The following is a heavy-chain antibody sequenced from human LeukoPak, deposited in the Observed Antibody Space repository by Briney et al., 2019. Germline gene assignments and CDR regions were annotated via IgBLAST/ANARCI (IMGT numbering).Heavy chain of an antibody. J-gene: IGHJ4*02. CDR2: INPNSGVT. Sequence: ASVKVSCKASGYTFTGYFMIWVRQAPGQGLEWMGWINPNSGVTNYARNFQGRVTLTRDTSISTAYMELSRLTSDDTAVYYCAIVGTIPGYLDYWGQGTLVTVSS. CDR3: AIVGTIPGYLDY. V-gene: IGHV1-2*02. CDR1: GYTFTGYF. D-gene: IGHD3-3*01.